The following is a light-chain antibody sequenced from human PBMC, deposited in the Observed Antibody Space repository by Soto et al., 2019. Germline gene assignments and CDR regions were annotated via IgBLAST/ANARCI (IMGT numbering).Light chain of an antibody. CDR1: QSVNTY. CDR2: DTS. J-gene: IGKJ3*01. Sequence: DIVLTQSPATLSLSPGEGATLSCRASQSVNTYLAWYQQKTGQAPRLLIYDTSNRATGIPARFSGTGSGTDFTLAISSLEPEDFAVYYCQQRSNWPHTFGPETKVDI. CDR3: QQRSNWPHT. V-gene: IGKV3-11*01.